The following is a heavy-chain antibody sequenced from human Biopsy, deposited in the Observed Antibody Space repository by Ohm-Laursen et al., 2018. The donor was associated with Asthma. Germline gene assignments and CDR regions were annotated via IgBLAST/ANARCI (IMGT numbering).Heavy chain of an antibody. D-gene: IGHD5-12*01. J-gene: IGHJ6*02. CDR2: LIPVLGTP. Sequence: SVKVPCNASGGTFSRYAISWVRQAPGQGLEWMGGLIPVLGTPDHAQMFEGRVTITADESTSTAYMELSSLSSEDTAVYYCARGYSGSDRIVYYYSGLEVWGQGTTVTVSS. CDR3: ARGYSGSDRIVYYYSGLEV. V-gene: IGHV1-69*13. CDR1: GGTFSRYA.